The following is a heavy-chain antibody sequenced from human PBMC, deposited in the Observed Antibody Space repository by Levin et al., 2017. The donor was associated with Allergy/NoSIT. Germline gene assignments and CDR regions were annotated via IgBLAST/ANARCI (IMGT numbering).Heavy chain of an antibody. CDR2: IKSKTDGGTT. CDR1: GFTFSNAW. Sequence: TGGSLRLSCAASGFTFSNAWMSWVRQAPGKGLEWVGRIKSKTDGGTTDYAAPVKGRFTISRDDSKNTLYLQMNSLKTEDTAVYYCTTVGTAIYSGSYWGIDYWGQGTLVTVSS. J-gene: IGHJ4*02. CDR3: TTVGTAIYSGSYWGIDY. D-gene: IGHD1-26*01. V-gene: IGHV3-15*01.